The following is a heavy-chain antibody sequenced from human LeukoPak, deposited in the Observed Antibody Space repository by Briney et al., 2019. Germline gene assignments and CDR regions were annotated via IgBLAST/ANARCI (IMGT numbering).Heavy chain of an antibody. CDR1: GFTFSTYA. J-gene: IGHJ4*02. Sequence: GGSLRLSCAASGFTFSTYAMTWVRQAPGKGLEWVSSISGSAGSPNYADSVKGRFTISRDNSKNTLYLQMTSLRAEDTAVYYCAKDQVWIVVGSFDYWGQGTLVTVSS. CDR3: AKDQVWIVVGSFDY. D-gene: IGHD3-22*01. CDR2: ISGSAGSP. V-gene: IGHV3-23*01.